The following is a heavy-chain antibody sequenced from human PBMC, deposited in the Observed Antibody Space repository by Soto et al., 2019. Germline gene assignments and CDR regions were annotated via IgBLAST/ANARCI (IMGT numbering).Heavy chain of an antibody. CDR1: GVSVSSYY. Sequence: ETLSLTCTVSGVSVSSYYWSWIRQPPGKGLEWIGYIYYSGSTNYNPSLKSRVTISVDTSKNQFSLKLSSVTAADTAVYYCARQYSSGSYPRNRHFDYWGQGTLVTVSS. CDR3: ARQYSSGSYPRNRHFDY. D-gene: IGHD1-26*01. CDR2: IYYSGST. V-gene: IGHV4-59*02. J-gene: IGHJ4*02.